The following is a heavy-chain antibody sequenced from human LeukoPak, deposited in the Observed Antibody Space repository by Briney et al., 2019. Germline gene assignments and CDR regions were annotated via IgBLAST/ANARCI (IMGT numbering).Heavy chain of an antibody. CDR1: GITFSSYA. D-gene: IGHD1-1*01. CDR2: ISGSGGST. CDR3: VKMEGGRDY. V-gene: IGHV3-23*01. J-gene: IGHJ4*02. Sequence: GGSLRLSCAVSGITFSSYAMSWVRQAPGKGLEWVSAISGSGGSTYYADSVKSRFTISRDNSKNTLYLQMNNLRAEDTAVYYCVKMEGGRDYWGQGALVTVSS.